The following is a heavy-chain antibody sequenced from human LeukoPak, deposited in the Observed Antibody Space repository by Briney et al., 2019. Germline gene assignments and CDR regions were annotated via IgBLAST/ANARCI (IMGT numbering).Heavy chain of an antibody. CDR2: IDYSGTT. Sequence: PSETLPLTCTVSGGSISSYYWSWIRQPPGKGLEWIGYIDYSGTTDYNPSLKSRVTISIDTSKNQFSLKLSSVTAADMAVYYCAKGYSRSNIFDYWGQGTLVTVSS. CDR1: GGSISSYY. CDR3: AKGYSRSNIFDY. D-gene: IGHD6-13*01. J-gene: IGHJ4*02. V-gene: IGHV4-59*01.